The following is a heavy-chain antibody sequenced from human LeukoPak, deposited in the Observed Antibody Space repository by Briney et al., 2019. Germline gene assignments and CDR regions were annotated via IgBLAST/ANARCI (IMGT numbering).Heavy chain of an antibody. CDR2: INPNRGGT. CDR3: ARARVTNDLGY. J-gene: IGHJ4*02. D-gene: IGHD2-8*01. CDR1: GYTFTGYY. Sequence: GASVKVSCKASGYTFTGYYMHWVRQATGQGLEWMGRINPNRGGTNYAQKFQGRVTMTRDTSISTAYMELSRRRSDDTAVYYCARARVTNDLGYWGQGTLVTVSS. V-gene: IGHV1-2*06.